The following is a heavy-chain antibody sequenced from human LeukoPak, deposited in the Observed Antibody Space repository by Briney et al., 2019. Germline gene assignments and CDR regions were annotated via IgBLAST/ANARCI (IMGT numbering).Heavy chain of an antibody. V-gene: IGHV1-69*13. J-gene: IGHJ3*02. D-gene: IGHD2-15*01. CDR1: GGTFSSYA. CDR2: IIPIFGTA. Sequence: SVKVSCKASGGTFSSYAISWVRQAPGQGLEWMGGIIPIFGTANYAQKFQGRVTITADESTSTAYMELSSLRSEDTAVYYCARGGGRPYSDAFDIWGQGTVVTVSS. CDR3: ARGGGRPYSDAFDI.